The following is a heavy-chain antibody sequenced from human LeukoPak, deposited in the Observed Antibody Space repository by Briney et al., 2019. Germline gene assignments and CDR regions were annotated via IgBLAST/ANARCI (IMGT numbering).Heavy chain of an antibody. D-gene: IGHD4-11*01. J-gene: IGHJ4*02. V-gene: IGHV1-18*01. CDR3: ARRLYSRVGQYFDY. CDR1: GYTXTSYG. CDR2: ISAYNGNT. Sequence: ASVKVSCKASGYTXTSYGISWVRQAPGQGLEWMGWISAYNGNTNYVQKLQGRVTMTTDTSTSTAYMELRSLRSDDTAVYYCARRLYSRVGQYFDYWGQGTLVTVSS.